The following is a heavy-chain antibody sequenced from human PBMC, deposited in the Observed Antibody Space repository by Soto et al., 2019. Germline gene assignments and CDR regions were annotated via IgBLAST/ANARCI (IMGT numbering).Heavy chain of an antibody. J-gene: IGHJ5*02. Sequence: SVKVSCKASGYTFTSYGISWVRQAPGQGLEWMGWIIPFHGIANYAQKLQGRVTITTDKSTSTAYMELSSLRSEDTAVYYCARFIAVAGTDWFDPWGQGTLVTVSS. V-gene: IGHV1-69*10. CDR3: ARFIAVAGTDWFDP. D-gene: IGHD6-19*01. CDR1: GYTFTSYG. CDR2: IIPFHGIA.